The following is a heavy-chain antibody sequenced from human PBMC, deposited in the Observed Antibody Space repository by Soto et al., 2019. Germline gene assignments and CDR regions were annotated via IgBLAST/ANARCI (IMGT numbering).Heavy chain of an antibody. V-gene: IGHV4-38-2*02. CDR1: DYSISSDYY. CDR2: IYHSGST. J-gene: IGHJ4*02. CDR3: AREGYDLLTTSLGDCFAF. D-gene: IGHD3-9*01. Sequence: SETLSLTCAISDYSISSDYYWGWIRQAPGKGLEWIGTIYHSGSTYYNPSLESRVTISVDTSKNQFSLRLSSVTAADTAVYYCAREGYDLLTTSLGDCFAFWGQGTLVTVSS.